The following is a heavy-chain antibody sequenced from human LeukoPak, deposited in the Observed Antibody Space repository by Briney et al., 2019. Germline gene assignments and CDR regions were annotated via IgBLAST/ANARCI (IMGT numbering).Heavy chain of an antibody. CDR1: GASISNYY. CDR2: IYYSGST. J-gene: IGHJ3*02. D-gene: IGHD3-10*01. V-gene: IGHV4-59*01. CDR3: ARDRGYLDGFDI. Sequence: SETLSLICTVSGASISNYYWSWIRQPTGKGLEWIGYIYYSGSTKDNPSLDSRVTISVDKSKSQLSQKLSSVTAADTAVYYCARDRGYLDGFDIWGQGKMVTVSS.